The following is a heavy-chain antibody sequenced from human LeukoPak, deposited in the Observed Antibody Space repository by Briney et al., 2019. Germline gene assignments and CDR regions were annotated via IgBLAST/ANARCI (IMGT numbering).Heavy chain of an antibody. CDR1: GFTFSSYA. D-gene: IGHD3-16*02. CDR2: ISGSGGST. CDR3: AKGSLRLGELSCLDY. V-gene: IGHV3-23*01. Sequence: GGSLSLSCAASGFTFSSYAMSWVRQAPGKGLEWVSAISGSGGSTYYADSVKGRFTISRDNSKNTLYLQMNSLRAEDTAVYYCAKGSLRLGELSCLDYWGQGTLVSVSS. J-gene: IGHJ4*02.